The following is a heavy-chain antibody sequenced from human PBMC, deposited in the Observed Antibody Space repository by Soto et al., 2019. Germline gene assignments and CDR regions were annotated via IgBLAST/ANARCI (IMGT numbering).Heavy chain of an antibody. D-gene: IGHD2-21*02. CDR3: ARSRGAYCGGDCYSSILFDP. J-gene: IGHJ5*02. Sequence: GESLKISCKGSGYSFTIYWIGWVRQMPGKGLEWMGIIYPGDSDTRYSPSFQGQVTISADKSISTAYLQWSSLKASDTAMYYCARSRGAYCGGDCYSSILFDPWGQGTLVTVSS. V-gene: IGHV5-51*01. CDR2: IYPGDSDT. CDR1: GYSFTIYW.